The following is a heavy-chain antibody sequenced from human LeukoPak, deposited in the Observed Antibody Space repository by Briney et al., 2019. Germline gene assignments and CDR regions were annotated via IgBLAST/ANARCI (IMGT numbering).Heavy chain of an antibody. V-gene: IGHV3-30-3*01. CDR2: ISYDGSNK. Sequence: PGGSLRPSCAASGFTFSSYAMHWVRQAPGKGLEWVAVISYDGSNKYYADSVKGRFTISRDNSKNTLYLQMNILRAEDTAVYYCARAAYDSSGYLTLWGQGTLVAVSS. D-gene: IGHD3-22*01. J-gene: IGHJ4*02. CDR1: GFTFSSYA. CDR3: ARAAYDSSGYLTL.